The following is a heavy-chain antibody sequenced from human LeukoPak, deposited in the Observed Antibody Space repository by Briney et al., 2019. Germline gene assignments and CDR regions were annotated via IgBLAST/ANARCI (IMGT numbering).Heavy chain of an antibody. J-gene: IGHJ5*02. D-gene: IGHD3-22*01. CDR1: GFTFSSYG. CDR2: ISGSGGST. Sequence: QTGGSLRLSCAASGFTFSSYGMSWVRQAPGKGLEWVSAISGSGGSTYYADSVKGRFTISRDNSKNTLYLQMNSLRAEDTAVYYCAKGGGYYDSSGYDNWFDPWGQGTLVTVSS. CDR3: AKGGGYYDSSGYDNWFDP. V-gene: IGHV3-23*01.